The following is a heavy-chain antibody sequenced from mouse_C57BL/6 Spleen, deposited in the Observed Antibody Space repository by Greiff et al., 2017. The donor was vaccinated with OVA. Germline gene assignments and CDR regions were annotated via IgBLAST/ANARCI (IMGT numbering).Heavy chain of an antibody. CDR1: GYTFTDYY. J-gene: IGHJ4*01. D-gene: IGHD4-1*01. CDR2: IFPGSGST. V-gene: IGHV1-75*01. Sequence: LVKPGASVKISCKASGYTFTDYYINWVKQRPGQGLEWIGWIFPGSGSTYYNEKFKGKATLTVDKSSSTAYMLLSSLTSEDSAVYFCARFSNWDYAMDYWGQGTSVTVSS. CDR3: ARFSNWDYAMDY.